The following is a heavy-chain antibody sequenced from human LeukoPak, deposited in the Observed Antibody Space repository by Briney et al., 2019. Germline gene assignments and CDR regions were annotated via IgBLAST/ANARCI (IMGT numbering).Heavy chain of an antibody. CDR2: ISYEGRNK. CDR3: ATDPHPRSRGTYYFDC. V-gene: IGHV3-30*04. J-gene: IGHJ4*02. D-gene: IGHD1-1*01. CDR1: GFTFSSYA. Sequence: GGSLRLSCAAWGFTFSSYAMQWVRQAPGKGLEGGADISYEGRNKYYADSVKEGFTISRDNSKNTLYLPMNSLRAEDTAVYYCATDPHPRSRGTYYFDCSGQGTLVTVSS.